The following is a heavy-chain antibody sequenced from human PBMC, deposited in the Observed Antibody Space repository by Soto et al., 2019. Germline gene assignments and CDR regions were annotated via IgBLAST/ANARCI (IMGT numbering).Heavy chain of an antibody. V-gene: IGHV3-23*01. CDR1: GFTFSSYA. CDR3: AKGGRGSSSLYYFDY. D-gene: IGHD6-13*01. CDR2: ISGSGGST. J-gene: IGHJ4*02. Sequence: EVPLLESGGGLVQPGGSLRLSCAASGFTFSSYAMSWVRQAPGKGLEWVSAISGSGGSTYYADSVKGRFTISRDNSKNTLYLQMNSLRAEDTAVYYCAKGGRGSSSLYYFDYWGQGTLVTVSS.